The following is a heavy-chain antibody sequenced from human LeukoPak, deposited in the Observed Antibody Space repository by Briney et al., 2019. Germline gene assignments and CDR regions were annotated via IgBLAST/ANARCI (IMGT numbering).Heavy chain of an antibody. CDR3: AREAQDFRTGNHRPGHYDYMDV. Sequence: PSETLSLTCGVSGGSISSYYWAWIRQAPGKGLEWIGYIYYAGSTNYNPSLKSRVTMSVDMSRNQFSLRMTSVTAADTAVYYCAREAQDFRTGNHRPGHYDYMDVWGKGTAVTVSS. CDR1: GGSISSYY. V-gene: IGHV4-59*01. D-gene: IGHD1-14*01. CDR2: IYYAGST. J-gene: IGHJ6*03.